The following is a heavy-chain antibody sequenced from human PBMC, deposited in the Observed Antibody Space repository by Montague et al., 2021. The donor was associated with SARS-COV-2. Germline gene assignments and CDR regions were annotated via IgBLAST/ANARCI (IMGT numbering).Heavy chain of an antibody. CDR3: ARDIWEPEVRSRGWFDP. CDR1: GGSISDNNW. Sequence: SETLSLTCGVSGGSISDNNWWSWVRQSPETGLEWIGEISLGGHTDYNPSLKSRVTISLDKSKNQFSLTLTSVTAADTAVYHCARDIWEPEVRSRGWFDPWGQGILVTVSS. V-gene: IGHV4-4*02. J-gene: IGHJ5*02. CDR2: ISLGGHT. D-gene: IGHD1-26*01.